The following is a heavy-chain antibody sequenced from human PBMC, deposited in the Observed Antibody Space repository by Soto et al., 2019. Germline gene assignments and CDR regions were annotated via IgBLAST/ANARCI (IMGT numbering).Heavy chain of an antibody. CDR1: GFTFSSYG. V-gene: IGHV3-30*03. CDR3: TRVPSEYSEYNPPPSHMDV. CDR2: ISYDGSNK. Sequence: QVQLVESAGGVVQPGRSLRLSCTNSGFTFSSYGMYWVRQAPGKGLEWVAVISYDGSNKYYADSVKGRFTISRDTSKNTLYLQMNGLRVEDTAMYYCTRVPSEYSEYNPPPSHMDVWGQGTTVTVAS. D-gene: IGHD5-12*01. J-gene: IGHJ6*02.